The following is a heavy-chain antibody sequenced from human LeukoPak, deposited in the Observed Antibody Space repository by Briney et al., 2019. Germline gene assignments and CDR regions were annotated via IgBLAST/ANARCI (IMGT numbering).Heavy chain of an antibody. CDR3: ARGYSYGIDAFDI. V-gene: IGHV3-30-3*01. CDR2: ISYDGSNK. J-gene: IGHJ3*02. CDR1: GFTFSSYA. D-gene: IGHD5-18*01. Sequence: QPGGSLRLSCAASGFTFSSYAMHWVRQAPGKGLEWVAVISYDGSNKYYADSVKGRFTISRDNSKNTLYLQMNSLRAEDTAVHYCARGYSYGIDAFDIWGQGTMVTVSS.